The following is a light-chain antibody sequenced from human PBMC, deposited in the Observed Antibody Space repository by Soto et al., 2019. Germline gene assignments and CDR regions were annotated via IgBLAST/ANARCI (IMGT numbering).Light chain of an antibody. CDR3: QQYYTIPWT. CDR2: WAS. J-gene: IGKJ1*01. V-gene: IGKV4-1*01. CDR1: QSVLYSSNNKNY. Sequence: VMTQSPDSLAVSLGERATINCKSSQSVLYSSNNKNYLAWFQQRPGQPPKLLIYWASTRESGVPDRFSGSGSGTDFTLTISTLQAEDVAVYYCQQYYTIPWTFGQGTKVEI.